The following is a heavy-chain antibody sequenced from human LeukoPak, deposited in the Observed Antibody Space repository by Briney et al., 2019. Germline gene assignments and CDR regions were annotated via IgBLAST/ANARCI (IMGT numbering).Heavy chain of an antibody. CDR3: ASKTYDTTGYYYFQH. J-gene: IGHJ1*01. CDR2: INPDSGDT. Sequence: ASVKVSCKASGYTFIDYYIHWVRQAPGQGLEWIGWINPDSGDTNYAQKFQGRVTMTRDTSITTVYMDLSRLRSDDAAVYYCASKTYDTTGYYYFQHWGQGTLVTVSS. CDR1: GYTFIDYY. V-gene: IGHV1-2*02. D-gene: IGHD3-22*01.